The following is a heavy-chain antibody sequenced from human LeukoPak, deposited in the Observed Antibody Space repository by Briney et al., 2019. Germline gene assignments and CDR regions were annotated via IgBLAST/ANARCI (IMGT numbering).Heavy chain of an antibody. Sequence: PSETLSLTCTVSGGSISSYYWSWIRQPAGKGLEWIGRIYTSGSTNYNPSLKSRVTISVDKSKNQFSLKLSSVTAADTAVYYCARDTGRTASFPNWFDPWGQGTLVTVSS. CDR2: IYTSGST. CDR1: GGSISSYY. V-gene: IGHV4-4*07. D-gene: IGHD1-1*01. CDR3: ARDTGRTASFPNWFDP. J-gene: IGHJ5*02.